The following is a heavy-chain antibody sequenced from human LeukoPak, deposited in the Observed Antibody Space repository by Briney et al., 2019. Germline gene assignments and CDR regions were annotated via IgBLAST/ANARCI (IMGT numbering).Heavy chain of an antibody. CDR1: GGSISSYY. V-gene: IGHV4-59*01. CDR3: ARADFWSGYPFDY. CDR2: IYYSGST. D-gene: IGHD3-3*01. Sequence: SETLSLTSTVSGGSISSYYWSWIRQPPGKGLEWIGYIYYSGSTNYNPSLKSRVTISVDTSKNQFSLKLSSVTAADTAVYYCARADFWSGYPFDYWGQGTLVTVSS. J-gene: IGHJ4*02.